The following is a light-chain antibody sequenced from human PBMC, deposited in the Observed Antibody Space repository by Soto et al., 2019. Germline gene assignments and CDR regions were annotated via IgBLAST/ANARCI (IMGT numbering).Light chain of an antibody. J-gene: IGLJ3*02. V-gene: IGLV2-11*01. Sequence: QSALTQPRSVSGSPGQSVTISCTGTNSDVGGYNYVSWYQQHPGKASKLVIYDVSKRPSGVPDRFSGSKSGNTASLTISGLQAEDEADYYCCSYAGNSLWVFGGGTKVTVL. CDR2: DVS. CDR3: CSYAGNSLWV. CDR1: NSDVGGYNY.